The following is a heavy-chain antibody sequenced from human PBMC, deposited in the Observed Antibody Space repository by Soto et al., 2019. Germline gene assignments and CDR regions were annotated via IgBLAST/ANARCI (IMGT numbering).Heavy chain of an antibody. V-gene: IGHV1-3*05. CDR3: ARDPSYYGMDV. Sequence: QVQLVQSGAEEKKPGASVKVSCKASGYTFTSYAMHWVRQAPGQRLEWMGWINAGNGNTKYSQKFQGRVTITRDKSASTAYMELSSLRSEDTAVYYCARDPSYYGMDVWGQGTTVTVSS. J-gene: IGHJ6*02. CDR1: GYTFTSYA. CDR2: INAGNGNT.